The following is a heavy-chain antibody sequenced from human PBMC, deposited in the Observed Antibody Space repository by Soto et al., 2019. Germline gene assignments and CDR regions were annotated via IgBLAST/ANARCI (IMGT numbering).Heavy chain of an antibody. D-gene: IGHD3-16*01. CDR2: IYYSGST. Sequence: PSGTLSLTCTVSGGSVSSGSYYWSWIRQPPGKGLEWIGYIYYSGSTNYNPSLNSRVTISVDTSKNQFSLKLSSVTAADTPVYYCASVWPANNSRAEYFQHWGQGAAVTVSS. J-gene: IGHJ1*01. V-gene: IGHV4-61*01. CDR3: ASVWPANNSRAEYFQH. CDR1: GGSVSSGSYY.